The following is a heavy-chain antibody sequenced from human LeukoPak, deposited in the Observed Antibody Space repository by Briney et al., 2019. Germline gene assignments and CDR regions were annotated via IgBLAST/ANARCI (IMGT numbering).Heavy chain of an antibody. V-gene: IGHV3-48*04. J-gene: IGHJ3*02. CDR2: ISSTSSTI. D-gene: IGHD6-19*01. Sequence: GSLRLSCAASGFTFSSYSMNWVRQAPGKGLEWVSYISSTSSTIYYADSVKGRFTISRDNAKNSLYLQMNSLRAEDTAVYYCARDKDIAVAGPNAFDIWGQGTMVTVSS. CDR1: GFTFSSYS. CDR3: ARDKDIAVAGPNAFDI.